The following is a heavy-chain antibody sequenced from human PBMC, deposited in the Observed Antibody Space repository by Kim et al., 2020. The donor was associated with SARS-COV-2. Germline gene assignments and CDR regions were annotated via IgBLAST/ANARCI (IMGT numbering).Heavy chain of an antibody. CDR3: AREDYDILTGRQNWFDP. V-gene: IGHV1-69*04. J-gene: IGHJ5*02. Sequence: FQGRVTITADKSTSTAYMELSSLRSEDTAVYYCAREDYDILTGRQNWFDPWGQGTLVTVSS. D-gene: IGHD3-9*01.